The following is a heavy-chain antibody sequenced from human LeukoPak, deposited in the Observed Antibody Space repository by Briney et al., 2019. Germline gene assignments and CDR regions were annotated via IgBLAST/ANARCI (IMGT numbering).Heavy chain of an antibody. J-gene: IGHJ4*02. V-gene: IGHV3-23*01. CDR3: AKEAEYSSSHYFDY. Sequence: GGSLRLSCAASGFTFSSYAMSWVRQAPGKGLEWVSSISGSGGTTYYADYVKGRFTISRDNSNNTLYLQMNSLRAEDTAVYYCAKEAEYSSSHYFDYWGQGTLVTVSS. CDR1: GFTFSSYA. D-gene: IGHD6-6*01. CDR2: ISGSGGTT.